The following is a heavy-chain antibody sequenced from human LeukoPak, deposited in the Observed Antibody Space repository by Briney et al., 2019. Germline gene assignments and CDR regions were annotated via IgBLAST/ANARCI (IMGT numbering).Heavy chain of an antibody. V-gene: IGHV3-48*03. J-gene: IGHJ4*02. CDR2: ISSSGSTI. Sequence: GGSLRLSCAASGFTFSSYEMNWVRQAPGKGLEWVSYISSSGSTIYYADSVKGRFTISRDNAKTSLYLQMNSLRVEDTAVYFCARGGSRSTTWQIFDYWGQGTLVTVSS. CDR3: ARGGSRSTTWQIFDY. CDR1: GFTFSSYE. D-gene: IGHD1-14*01.